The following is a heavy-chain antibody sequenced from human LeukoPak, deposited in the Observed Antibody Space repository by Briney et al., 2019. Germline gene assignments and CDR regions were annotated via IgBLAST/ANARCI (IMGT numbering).Heavy chain of an antibody. V-gene: IGHV1-3*01. J-gene: IGHJ4*02. CDR1: GYTFTSYA. Sequence: ASVKVSCKASGYTFTSYAMHWVRQAPGQRLEWMGWINAGNGNTKYSQKFQGRVTITRDTSASTAYMELSSLRAEDTAVYYCARELKRDKRTTVTTCYDYWGQGTLVTVSS. CDR3: ARELKRDKRTTVTTCYDY. CDR2: INAGNGNT. D-gene: IGHD4-17*01.